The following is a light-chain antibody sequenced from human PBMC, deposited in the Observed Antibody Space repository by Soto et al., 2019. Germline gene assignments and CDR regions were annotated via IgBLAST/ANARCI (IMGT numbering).Light chain of an antibody. CDR1: QSVSSY. V-gene: IGKV3-11*01. Sequence: EIVLTQSPATLSLSPGERATLSCRASQSVSSYLAWYQQKPGQAPRLLIYDASNRATGIPARFSGSGSGPDFTLTISSLEPVDFAVYYCQQRSNWPRTFGQGTKVEIK. J-gene: IGKJ1*01. CDR3: QQRSNWPRT. CDR2: DAS.